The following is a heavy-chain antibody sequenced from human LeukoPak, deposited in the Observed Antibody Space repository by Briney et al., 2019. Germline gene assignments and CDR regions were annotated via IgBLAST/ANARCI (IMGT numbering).Heavy chain of an antibody. CDR1: GGSFSGYY. CDR2: INHSGST. V-gene: IGHV4-34*01. CDR3: ARHCSGGSCYMNRGRFDP. Sequence: SETLSPTCAVYGGSFSGYYWSWIRQPPGKGLEWIGEINHSGSTNYNPSLKSRVTISVDTSKNQFSLKLSSVTAADTAVYYCARHCSGGSCYMNRGRFDPWGQGTLVTVSS. D-gene: IGHD2-15*01. J-gene: IGHJ5*02.